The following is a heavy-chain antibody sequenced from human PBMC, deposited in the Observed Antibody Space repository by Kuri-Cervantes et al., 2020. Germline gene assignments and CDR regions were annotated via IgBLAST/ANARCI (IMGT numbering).Heavy chain of an antibody. D-gene: IGHD2-2*01. CDR3: ASPYCSSTSCYENWFDP. CDR2: IFHSGST. V-gene: IGHV4-4*02. Sequence: GSLRLSCVVSGDSISSSNWWTWVRQPPGKGLEWIGEIFHSGSTNQNPSLKSRVTISVDTSKNQFSLKRSSVTAADTAVYYCASPYCSSTSCYENWFDPWGQGTLVTVSS. J-gene: IGHJ5*02. CDR1: GDSISSSNW.